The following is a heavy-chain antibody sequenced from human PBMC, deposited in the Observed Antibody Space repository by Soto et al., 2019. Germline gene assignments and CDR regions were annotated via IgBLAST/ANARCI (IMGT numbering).Heavy chain of an antibody. CDR3: ARVGMKESSGQVDY. D-gene: IGHD6-19*01. Sequence: QVQLQESGPGLVKPSQTLSLTCTVSGGSISSGGYYWSWIRQHPGKGLEWIGYIYYSGSTYYNPYLTSRVTISVDTSKNQFSLKLSSVTAADTAVYYCARVGMKESSGQVDYWGQGTLVTVSS. V-gene: IGHV4-31*03. CDR2: IYYSGST. J-gene: IGHJ4*02. CDR1: GGSISSGGYY.